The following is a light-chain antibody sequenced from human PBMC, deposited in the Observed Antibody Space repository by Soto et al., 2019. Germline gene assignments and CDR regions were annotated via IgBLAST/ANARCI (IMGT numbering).Light chain of an antibody. J-gene: IGKJ2*01. CDR2: GAS. CDR1: QSVSNN. Sequence: EVVMTQSPATLSVSPGKRAILSCRASQSVSNNLAWYQQKPGQAPRLLIYGASTRATGIPARFSGSGSGTFFSLTINTLQSDDFAVYYCHQYNTWYTFGQGTKLEIK. V-gene: IGKV3-15*01. CDR3: HQYNTWYT.